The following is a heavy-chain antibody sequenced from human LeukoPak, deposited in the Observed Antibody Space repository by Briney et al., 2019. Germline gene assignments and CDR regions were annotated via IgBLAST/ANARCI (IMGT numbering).Heavy chain of an antibody. CDR2: IIGSGAGT. CDR1: GFTFSSHA. CDR3: ARRYCSGGSCYSGGDY. D-gene: IGHD2-15*01. V-gene: IGHV3-23*01. Sequence: GGSLRLSCAASGFTFSSHAMSWVRQAPGKGLEWVSDIIGSGAGTYYADSVKGRFTLSRDNSKNTLYLQMNSLRAEDTAVYYCARRYCSGGSCYSGGDYWGQGTLVTVSS. J-gene: IGHJ4*02.